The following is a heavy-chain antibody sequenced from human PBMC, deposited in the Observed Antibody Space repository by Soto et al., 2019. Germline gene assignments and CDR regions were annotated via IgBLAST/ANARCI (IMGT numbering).Heavy chain of an antibody. CDR3: AKSGGQYYYYYNMDV. Sequence: EVQVLESGGGLVQPGGSLRLSCAASGFTFSSCAMSWVRQPPGKGLEWVSGISGSGGSTYYADSVKGRFTISRDKSKNTLYLQMNSLRVEDTAVYFCAKSGGQYYYYYNMDVWGQGTTVTVSS. J-gene: IGHJ6*02. CDR2: ISGSGGST. V-gene: IGHV3-23*01. CDR1: GFTFSSCA. D-gene: IGHD3-10*01.